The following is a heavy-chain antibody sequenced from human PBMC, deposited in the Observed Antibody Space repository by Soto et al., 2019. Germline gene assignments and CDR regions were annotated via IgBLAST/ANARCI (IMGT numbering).Heavy chain of an antibody. D-gene: IGHD2-15*01. J-gene: IGHJ4*02. CDR3: ATERITTSAQDGFDS. V-gene: IGHV4-31*03. CDR1: GASISSGGYY. CDR2: IYGSQST. Sequence: QVRLQESGPGLVKPSQTLSLTCSVSGASISSGGYYWGWIRQHPVKGLEWIGYIYGSQSTNYNPSLKSRVTISLDTSQNQVSLKVRSVTAADTALYFCATERITTSAQDGFDSWGQGTLVTVS.